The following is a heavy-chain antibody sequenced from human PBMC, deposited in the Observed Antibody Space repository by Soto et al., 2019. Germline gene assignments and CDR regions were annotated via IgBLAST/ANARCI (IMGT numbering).Heavy chain of an antibody. CDR3: ARSSGGNFGIIIEGTNWSAR. D-gene: IGHD1-26*01. J-gene: IGHJ5*02. V-gene: IGHV1-46*01. Sequence: ASVKVSCKAPRDTFTSYYINWVRQAPGQGLEWMGVINPQVGSTAYAQKFKGGVTLTRDTSASTVYMEVSSLTSEDTAMYYCARSSGGNFGIIIEGTNWSARWGQRILVNASS. CDR1: RDTFTSYY. CDR2: INPQVGST.